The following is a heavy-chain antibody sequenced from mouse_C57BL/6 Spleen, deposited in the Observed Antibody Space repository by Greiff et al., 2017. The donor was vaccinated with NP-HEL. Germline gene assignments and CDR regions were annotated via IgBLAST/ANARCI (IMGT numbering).Heavy chain of an antibody. CDR3: ARSGGTLYAMDY. D-gene: IGHD3-2*02. Sequence: VQLQQSGTELVKPGASVKLSCKASGYTFTSYWMHWVKQRPGQGLEWIGNINPSNGGTNYNEKFKSKATLTVDKSSSTAYMQLSSLTSEDSAVYYCARSGGTLYAMDYWGQGTSVTVSS. V-gene: IGHV1-53*01. J-gene: IGHJ4*01. CDR1: GYTFTSYW. CDR2: INPSNGGT.